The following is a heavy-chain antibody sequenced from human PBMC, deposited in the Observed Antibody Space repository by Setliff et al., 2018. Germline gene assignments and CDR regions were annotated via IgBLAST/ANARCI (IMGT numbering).Heavy chain of an antibody. Sequence: PGGSLRLSCVASRFTFSNSGMPWVRQAPGKGLEWVALIWNDGSTKFYGDSVKGRFTISRDNSKNTLYLQMNTLRAEDTAVYYCARNWATAQHYYYGMDVWGQGTTVTVSS. CDR2: IWNDGSTK. CDR3: ARNWATAQHYYYGMDV. CDR1: RFTFSNSG. V-gene: IGHV3-33*01. J-gene: IGHJ6*02. D-gene: IGHD2-21*02.